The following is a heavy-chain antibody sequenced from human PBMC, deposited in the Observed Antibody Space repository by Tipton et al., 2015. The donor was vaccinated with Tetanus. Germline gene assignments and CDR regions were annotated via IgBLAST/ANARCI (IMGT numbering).Heavy chain of an antibody. V-gene: IGHV3-23*01. J-gene: IGHJ4*02. D-gene: IGHD5-18*01. Sequence: SLRLSCAASGFTFSRYAMSWVRQSPGKGLEWVSGISGSGGNTYYTDSVKGRFTISRDNSKNTLYLQMYSVRAEDTAKYYCARDVNVDTTLVTPRVGTPWEQGGGRFFGSFDYWGQGTLVTVSS. CDR1: GFTFSRYA. CDR3: ARDVNVDTTLVTPRVGTPWEQGGGRFFGSFDY. CDR2: ISGSGGNT.